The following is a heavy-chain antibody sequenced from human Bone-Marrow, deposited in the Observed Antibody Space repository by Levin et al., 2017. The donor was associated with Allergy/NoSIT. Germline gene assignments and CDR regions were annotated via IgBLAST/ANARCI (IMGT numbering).Heavy chain of an antibody. CDR1: GGTFSSSA. CDR3: ARDAGWELLTWFDA. D-gene: IGHD4-23*01. V-gene: IGHV1-69*06. J-gene: IGHJ5*02. CDR2: TIPLFNTV. Sequence: PGGSLRLSCKASGGTFSSSAISWVRQAPGQGLEWLGGTIPLFNTVNYAQKFQGRVTITADKSTGTAYMELNSLRYEDTAVYYCARDAGWELLTWFDAWGQGTLVTVSS.